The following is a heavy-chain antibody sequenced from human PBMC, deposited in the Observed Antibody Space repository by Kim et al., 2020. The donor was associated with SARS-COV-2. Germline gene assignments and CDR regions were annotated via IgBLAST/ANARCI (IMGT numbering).Heavy chain of an antibody. CDR1: GFTFSSYS. J-gene: IGHJ4*01. CDR2: ISSSSSTI. CDR3: ASQYCSSTSCLPNTDY. V-gene: IGHV3-48*02. Sequence: GGSLRLSCAASGFTFSSYSMNWVRQAPGKGLEWVSYISSSSSTIYYADSVKGRFTISRDNAKNSLYLQMNSLRDEDTAVYYCASQYCSSTSCLPNTDYWGHGTLFTVSS. D-gene: IGHD2-2*01.